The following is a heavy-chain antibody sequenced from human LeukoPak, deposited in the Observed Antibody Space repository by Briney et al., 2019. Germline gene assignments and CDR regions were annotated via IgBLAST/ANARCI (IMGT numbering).Heavy chain of an antibody. CDR3: ARDFWSGYYGYFDH. Sequence: PSETLSLTCTVSGGSISSYYWSWIRQPPGKGLEWIGYIYYSGSTNYNPSLKSRVTISVDTSKNQFSLKLSSVTAADTAVYYCARDFWSGYYGYFDHWGQGTLVTVSS. CDR2: IYYSGST. D-gene: IGHD3-3*01. J-gene: IGHJ4*02. CDR1: GGSISSYY. V-gene: IGHV4-59*01.